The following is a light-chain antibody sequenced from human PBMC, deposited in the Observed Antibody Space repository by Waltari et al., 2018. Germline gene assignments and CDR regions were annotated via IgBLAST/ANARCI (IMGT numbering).Light chain of an antibody. Sequence: EIVLTQSPATLSLSPGEKATLSCRASQRVSSYLDWYQQRPGQAPRLLIYDTSNRATGIPARFSGSGSGTDFTLTISSLEPEDFAVYYCQQRSNWLTFGGGTKVEIK. CDR2: DTS. CDR1: QRVSSY. J-gene: IGKJ4*01. CDR3: QQRSNWLT. V-gene: IGKV3-11*01.